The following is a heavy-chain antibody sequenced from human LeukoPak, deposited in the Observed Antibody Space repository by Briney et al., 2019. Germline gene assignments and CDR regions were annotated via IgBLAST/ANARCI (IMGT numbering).Heavy chain of an antibody. CDR3: VKDGGRDTAAAYY. CDR2: ILRNSGSI. Sequence: GGSLRLSCAASGFTFDDYAMHWVRQAPGKGLEWVSGILRNSGSIGYAGSVKGRFTISRDDAKNSLYLQMNSLRAEDTALYYCVKDGGRDTAAAYYWGQGTLVSVSS. CDR1: GFTFDDYA. J-gene: IGHJ4*02. V-gene: IGHV3-9*01. D-gene: IGHD6-13*01.